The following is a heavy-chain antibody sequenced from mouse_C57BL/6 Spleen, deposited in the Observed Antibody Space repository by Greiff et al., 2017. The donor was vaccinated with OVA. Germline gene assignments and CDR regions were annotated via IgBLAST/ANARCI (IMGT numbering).Heavy chain of an antibody. CDR2: IWSGGST. Sequence: VQLVESGPGLVQPSQSLSITCTVSGFSLTSYGVHWVRQSPGKGLEWLGVIWSGGSTDYNAAFIARLSISKDNSKSKVFCKMNRLQADDTAIYYCARNGVLYFDYWGQGTTLTVSS. V-gene: IGHV2-2*01. J-gene: IGHJ2*01. CDR3: ARNGVLYFDY. CDR1: GFSLTSYG.